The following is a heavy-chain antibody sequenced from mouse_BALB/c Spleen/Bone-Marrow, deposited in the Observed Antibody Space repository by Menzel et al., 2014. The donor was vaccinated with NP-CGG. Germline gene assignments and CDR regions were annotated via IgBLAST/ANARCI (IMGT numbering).Heavy chain of an antibody. CDR3: ALYYDYDVGY. CDR1: GFNIKDTY. J-gene: IGHJ2*01. D-gene: IGHD2-4*01. Sequence: VHVKQSGAELVKPGASVKSSCTASGFNIKDTYMHWVKQRPEQGLEWIGRIDPANGNTKYDPKFQGKATITADTSSNTAYLQLSSLTSEDTAVYYCALYYDYDVGYGGQGTTLTVSS. CDR2: IDPANGNT. V-gene: IGHV14-3*02.